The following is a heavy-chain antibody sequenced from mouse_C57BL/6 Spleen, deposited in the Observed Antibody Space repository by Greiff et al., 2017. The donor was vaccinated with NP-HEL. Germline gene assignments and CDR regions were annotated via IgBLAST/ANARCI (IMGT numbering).Heavy chain of an antibody. V-gene: IGHV1-7*01. CDR3: ARIYYDYDGWFAY. Sequence: QVQLQQSGAELAKPGASVKLSCKASGYTFTSYWMHWVKQRPGQGLEWIGYINPSSGYTKYNQKFKDKATLTADKSSSTAYMQLSSLTYEDSAVYYCARIYYDYDGWFAYWGQGTLVTVSA. CDR2: INPSSGYT. CDR1: GYTFTSYW. D-gene: IGHD2-4*01. J-gene: IGHJ3*01.